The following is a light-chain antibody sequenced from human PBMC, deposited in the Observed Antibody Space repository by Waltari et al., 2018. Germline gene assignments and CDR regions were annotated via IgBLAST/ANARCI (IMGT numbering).Light chain of an antibody. J-gene: IGLJ3*02. V-gene: IGLV1-47*01. CDR3: AAWDDSLSASL. Sequence: QTVLTQLPSVSGPPGQRVPISCSGTSFNIGCNSVYWFQQLPGTAPKLLIYRNEERPSGVPDRISGSKSGTSASLAISGLRSEDEAHYYCAAWDDSLSASLFGGGTKLTVL. CDR2: RNE. CDR1: SFNIGCNS.